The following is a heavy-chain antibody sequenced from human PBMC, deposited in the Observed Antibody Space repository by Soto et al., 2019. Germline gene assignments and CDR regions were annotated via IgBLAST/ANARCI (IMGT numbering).Heavy chain of an antibody. V-gene: IGHV4-34*01. CDR1: GGSFSGYY. CDR3: AKRSSPPRHNWFDP. Sequence: SETLSLTCAVYGGSFSGYYWSWIRQPPGKGLEWIGEINHSGSTNYNPSLKSRVTISVDTSKNQFSLKLSSVTAADTAVYYCAKRSSPPRHNWFDPWGQGTLVTVSS. D-gene: IGHD6-13*01. J-gene: IGHJ5*02. CDR2: INHSGST.